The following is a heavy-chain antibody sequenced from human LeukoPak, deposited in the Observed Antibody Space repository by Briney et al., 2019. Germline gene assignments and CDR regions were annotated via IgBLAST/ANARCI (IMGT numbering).Heavy chain of an antibody. V-gene: IGHV5-51*01. CDR1: GYRFTSDW. Sequence: GESLQISCQGSGYRFTSDWIGWVRQVPGKGLEWMGIIYPGDSDTRYSPSFQGQVTISADKSVNTAYLQWSSLKASDTAMYYCARLSGRVVCSAGSCYIDSWGQGTLVTVSS. J-gene: IGHJ4*02. D-gene: IGHD2-15*01. CDR2: IYPGDSDT. CDR3: ARLSGRVVCSAGSCYIDS.